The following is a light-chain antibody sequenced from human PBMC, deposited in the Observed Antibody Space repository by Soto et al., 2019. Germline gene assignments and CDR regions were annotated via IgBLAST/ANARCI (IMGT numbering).Light chain of an antibody. CDR1: SSDVGGYNY. J-gene: IGLJ1*01. V-gene: IGLV2-14*01. Sequence: QYALTQPASVSGSPGQSITISCTGTSSDVGGYNYDSWYQQHPGKAPKLMIYDVSNRPSGVSNRFSGSKSGNTASLTISGLQAEDEADYYCSSYTSSSTLLYVFGTGTKVTVL. CDR3: SSYTSSSTLLYV. CDR2: DVS.